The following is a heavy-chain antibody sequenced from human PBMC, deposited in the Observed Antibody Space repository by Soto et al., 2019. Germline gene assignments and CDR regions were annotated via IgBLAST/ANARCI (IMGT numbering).Heavy chain of an antibody. CDR3: AKGGAQLLHYNWFDP. V-gene: IGHV3-23*01. CDR1: GFTFSSYA. Sequence: EVQLLESGGGLVQPGGSLRLSCAASGFTFSSYAMSWVRQAPGKGLEWVSAISGSGGSTYYADSVKGRFTISRDNSKHTLYLQMNSLRAEDTAVYYCAKGGAQLLHYNWFDPWGQGTLVTVSS. J-gene: IGHJ5*02. CDR2: ISGSGGST. D-gene: IGHD2-2*01.